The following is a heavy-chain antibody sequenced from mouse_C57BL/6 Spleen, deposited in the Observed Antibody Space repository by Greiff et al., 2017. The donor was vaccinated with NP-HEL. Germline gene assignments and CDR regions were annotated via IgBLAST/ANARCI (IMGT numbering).Heavy chain of an antibody. CDR1: GFTFSSYA. CDR3: ARGDDYDRGSWFAY. V-gene: IGHV5-4*01. Sequence: DVQLVESGGGLVKPGGSLKLSCAASGFTFSSYAMSWVRQTPEKRLEWVATISDGGSYTYYPDNVKGRFTISRDNAKNNLYLQMSHLKSEDTAMYYCARGDDYDRGSWFAYWGQGTLVTVSA. D-gene: IGHD2-4*01. J-gene: IGHJ3*01. CDR2: ISDGGSYT.